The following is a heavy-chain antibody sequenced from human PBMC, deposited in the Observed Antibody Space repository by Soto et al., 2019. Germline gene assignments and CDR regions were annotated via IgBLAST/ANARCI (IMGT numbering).Heavy chain of an antibody. CDR2: INPNSGGT. CDR1: GYTFTGYY. Sequence: QVQLVQSGAEVKKPGASVKVSCKASGYTFTGYYMHWVRQAPGQGLEWMGWINPNSGGTNYAQKFQGWVTMTRDTSISTACMELSRLRSDDTAVYYCARGGDLYCSGGSCYSWFDPWGQGTLVTVSS. J-gene: IGHJ5*02. V-gene: IGHV1-2*04. CDR3: ARGGDLYCSGGSCYSWFDP. D-gene: IGHD2-15*01.